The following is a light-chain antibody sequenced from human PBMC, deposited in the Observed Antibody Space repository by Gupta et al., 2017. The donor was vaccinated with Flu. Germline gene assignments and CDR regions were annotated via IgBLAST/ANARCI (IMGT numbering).Light chain of an antibody. V-gene: IGKV1-9*01. CDR1: QGIGTS. CDR2: LAS. Sequence: PSFLSASVGDRVTITCRASQGIGTSLAWYQKKAGKAPELLIFLASTLQSGVPSRFSGSGSGTEFTLTISSLQPEDFATYYCQQVNSFPITFGHGTKVHIK. CDR3: QQVNSFPIT. J-gene: IGKJ3*01.